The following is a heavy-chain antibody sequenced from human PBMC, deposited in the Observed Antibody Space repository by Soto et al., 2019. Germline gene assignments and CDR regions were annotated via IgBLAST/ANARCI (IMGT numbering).Heavy chain of an antibody. CDR2: ISWNSGSI. J-gene: IGHJ6*03. Sequence: EVQLVESGGGLVQPGRSLRLSCAASGFTFDDYAMHWVRQAPGKGLEWVSGISWNSGSIGYADSVKGRFTISRDNAKNSXXXXXXXXXXXXXXXXXXXXXXXXXXLFYYMDVWGKGTTVTVSS. CDR1: GFTFDDYA. CDR3: XXXXXXXXLFYYMDV. V-gene: IGHV3-9*01. D-gene: IGHD2-21*01.